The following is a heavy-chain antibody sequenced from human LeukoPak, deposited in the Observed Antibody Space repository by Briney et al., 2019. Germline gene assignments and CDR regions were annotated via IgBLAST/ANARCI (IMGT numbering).Heavy chain of an antibody. CDR1: GFTFDDYA. J-gene: IGHJ5*02. D-gene: IGHD2-2*01. Sequence: GGSLRLSXAASGFTFDDYAMHWVRQAPGKGMEWVSLISGDGGSTYYADSVKGRFTISRDNSKNSLYLQMNSLRTEDTALYYCAKGVERYQLLFHPWGQGTLVTVSS. V-gene: IGHV3-43*02. CDR3: AKGVERYQLLFHP. CDR2: ISGDGGST.